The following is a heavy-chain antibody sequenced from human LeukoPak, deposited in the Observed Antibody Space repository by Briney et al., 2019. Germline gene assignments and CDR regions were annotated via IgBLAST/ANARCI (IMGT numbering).Heavy chain of an antibody. V-gene: IGHV5-51*01. J-gene: IGHJ4*02. CDR3: ARARPPFVVPAASFDY. Sequence: GESLKISCKGSGYSFTSYWIGWVRQMPGKGLEWMGIIYPGDSDTRYSPSFQGQVTISADKSISTAYLQWSSLKASDTAMHYCARARPPFVVPAASFDYWGQGTLVTVSS. CDR1: GYSFTSYW. CDR2: IYPGDSDT. D-gene: IGHD2-2*01.